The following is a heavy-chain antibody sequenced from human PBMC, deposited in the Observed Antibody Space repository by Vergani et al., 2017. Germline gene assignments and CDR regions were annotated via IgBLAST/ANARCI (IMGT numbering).Heavy chain of an antibody. CDR1: GYTFTSYG. V-gene: IGHV1-18*04. Sequence: QVQLVQSGAEVKKPGAPVKVSCEASGYTFTSYGISWVRQAPRQGLEWMGWISAYNGNTNYAQKLQGRVTMTTDTSTSTAYLELRSLRSDDTAVYYCAGEQWLPIDFFDYWSQGTLVTVSS. J-gene: IGHJ4*02. CDR2: ISAYNGNT. D-gene: IGHD6-19*01. CDR3: AGEQWLPIDFFDY.